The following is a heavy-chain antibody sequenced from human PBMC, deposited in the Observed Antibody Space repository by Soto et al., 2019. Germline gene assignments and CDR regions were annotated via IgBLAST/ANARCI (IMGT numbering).Heavy chain of an antibody. D-gene: IGHD1-1*01. CDR2: SSSHYT. CDR3: AREQQTGMVLGWSET. CDR1: GFTFSDYY. Sequence: WGSLRLSCAASGFTFSDYYISWIRQAPGKGLEWISYSSSHYTKYADSVQGRFTVSRDNAKNSLYLQMNSLRHDDTGFYYCAREQQTGMVLGWSETWGQGTLVNVSS. V-gene: IGHV3-11*06. J-gene: IGHJ5*02.